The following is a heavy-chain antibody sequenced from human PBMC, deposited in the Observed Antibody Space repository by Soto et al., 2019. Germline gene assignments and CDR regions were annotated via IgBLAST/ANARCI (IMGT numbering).Heavy chain of an antibody. CDR3: ARDIRTEKNY. Sequence: GGSLRLSCAASGFTFSSYAMHWVHQAPGKGLEWVAVISYDGSNKYYADSVKGRFTISRDNSKNTLYLQMNSLRAEDTAVYYCARDIRTEKNYWGQGTLVTVSS. J-gene: IGHJ4*02. D-gene: IGHD2-2*02. CDR1: GFTFSSYA. CDR2: ISYDGSNK. V-gene: IGHV3-30-3*01.